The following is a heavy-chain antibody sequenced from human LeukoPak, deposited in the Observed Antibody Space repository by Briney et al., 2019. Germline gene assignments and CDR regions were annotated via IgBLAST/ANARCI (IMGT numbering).Heavy chain of an antibody. V-gene: IGHV1-69*06. CDR1: GGTFSSYA. J-gene: IGHJ4*02. CDR2: IIPIFGTA. CDR3: ARTNQDWYYFDY. Sequence: SVKVSCKASGGTFSSYAISWVRQAPGQGLEWMGGIIPIFGTANYAQKFQGRVTITADKSTSTAYMELSSLRSEDTAVYYCARTNQDWYYFDYWGQGTLVTVSS. D-gene: IGHD3/OR15-3a*01.